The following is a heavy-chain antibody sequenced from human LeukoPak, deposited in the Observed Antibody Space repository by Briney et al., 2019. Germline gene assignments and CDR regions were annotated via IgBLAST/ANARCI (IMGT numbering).Heavy chain of an antibody. CDR2: ISSSGSTI. J-gene: IGHJ4*02. CDR3: LGNYYDSSGYFKYYFDY. Sequence: GSLLLSCAASGFTFSDYYMSWIRQAPGKGLEWVSYISSSGSTIYYADSVKGRFTISRDNAKNSLYLQMNSLRAEDTAVYYCLGNYYDSSGYFKYYFDYWGQGTLVTVSS. CDR1: GFTFSDYY. V-gene: IGHV3-11*01. D-gene: IGHD3-22*01.